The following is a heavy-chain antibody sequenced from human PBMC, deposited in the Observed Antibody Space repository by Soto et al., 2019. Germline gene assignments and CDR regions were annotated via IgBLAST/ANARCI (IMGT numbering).Heavy chain of an antibody. V-gene: IGHV3-33*01. J-gene: IGHJ2*01. D-gene: IGHD3-16*01. CDR1: GFTFSSYG. CDR2: IWYDGTNK. CDR3: ARGPMPTVNNWGDCYCDL. Sequence: QVQLVESGGGVVQPGSSLRLSCATSGFTFSSYGMHWVRQGPGKGLELVSVIWYDGTNKYYADSVNGRFTISRDDSKNTLYRQPNSLRAADTAVYYCARGPMPTVNNWGDCYCDLWGRGTMVTVAS.